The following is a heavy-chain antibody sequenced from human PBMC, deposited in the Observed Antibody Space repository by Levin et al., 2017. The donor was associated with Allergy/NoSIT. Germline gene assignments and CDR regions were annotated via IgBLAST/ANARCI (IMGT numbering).Heavy chain of an antibody. CDR2: IYSSGRT. V-gene: IGHV4-39*01. CDR1: GGSISSRTYS. Sequence: SETLSLTCTVSGGSISSRTYSWGWIRQPPGKGLEWIGSIYSSGRTSYNASLKSRVIISVDTSKNMFSLKLNSATAADTAVYYCATYKEWGQGTLVTVSS. D-gene: IGHD5-24*01. CDR3: ATYKE. J-gene: IGHJ4*02.